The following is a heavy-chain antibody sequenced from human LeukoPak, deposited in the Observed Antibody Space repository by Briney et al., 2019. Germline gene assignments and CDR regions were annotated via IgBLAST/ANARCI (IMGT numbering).Heavy chain of an antibody. D-gene: IGHD3-22*01. CDR3: AIPLRRYSYNSSGFFCIAY. CDR2: ISYDGSSE. Sequence: GGSLRLSCAASGFTFSSYAMHWVRQAPGKGLEWVAIISYDGSSEYYGDSVKGRFTISRDNSKNTLNLQMNSLRAEDTAVYYCAIPLRRYSYNSSGFFCIAYWGQGTLVTVSS. CDR1: GFTFSSYA. J-gene: IGHJ4*02. V-gene: IGHV3-30*04.